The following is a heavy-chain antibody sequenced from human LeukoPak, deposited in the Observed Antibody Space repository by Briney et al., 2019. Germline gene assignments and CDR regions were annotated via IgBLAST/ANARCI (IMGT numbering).Heavy chain of an antibody. Sequence: GEALKICCKGSGYSFTSYWIGWVRQMSGKGLEWMGIIYPGDSDTRYSPSLQGQVTISADKSISTAYLQWSSLKASDTAMYYCAKYGDYLRGFDYWGQRTLVTVSS. J-gene: IGHJ4*02. CDR1: GYSFTSYW. D-gene: IGHD4-17*01. CDR3: AKYGDYLRGFDY. CDR2: IYPGDSDT. V-gene: IGHV5-51*01.